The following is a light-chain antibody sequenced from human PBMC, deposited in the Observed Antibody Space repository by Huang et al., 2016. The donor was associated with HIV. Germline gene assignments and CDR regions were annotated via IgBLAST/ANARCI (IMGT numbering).Light chain of an antibody. CDR1: QSVGGY. CDR3: QQPGS. Sequence: EIVLTQSPATLSLSPGERATISCRASQSVGGYLAWYQQKPGQAPRLLIYDTSTRATGIPARFSGSGSETDFTLTISSLEPEDFAVYYCQQPGSFGQGTKVDIK. V-gene: IGKV3-11*01. J-gene: IGKJ2*01. CDR2: DTS.